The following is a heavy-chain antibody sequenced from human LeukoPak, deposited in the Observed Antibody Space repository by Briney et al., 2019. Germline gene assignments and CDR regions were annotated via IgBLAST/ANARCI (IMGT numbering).Heavy chain of an antibody. CDR1: GGSFSGYY. Sequence: SETPSLTCAVYGGSFSGYYWSWIRQPPGKGREWIGEINHSGSTNYNPSLKSRVTISVDTSKNQFSLKLSSVTAADTAVYYCARADFDGGYYYFDYWGQGTLVTVSS. V-gene: IGHV4-34*01. J-gene: IGHJ4*02. CDR3: ARADFDGGYYYFDY. CDR2: INHSGST. D-gene: IGHD3-9*01.